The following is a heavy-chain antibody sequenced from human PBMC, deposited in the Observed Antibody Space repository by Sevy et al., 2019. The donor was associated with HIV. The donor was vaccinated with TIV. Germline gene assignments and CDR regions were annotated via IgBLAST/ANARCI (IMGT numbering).Heavy chain of an antibody. Sequence: GGSLRLSCAASGFSLTTSDMHWVRQAPGKGLEWVAYVRNDGSNKYYADSVRDRFTICRDSPKNTLYLQMNSLRDEDTAIYYCARGRKTTEEWLEELDYYYGLDVWGQGTTVTVSS. D-gene: IGHD2-8*01. J-gene: IGHJ6*02. CDR2: VRNDGSNK. CDR3: ARGRKTTEEWLEELDYYYGLDV. CDR1: GFSLTTSD. V-gene: IGHV3-30*02.